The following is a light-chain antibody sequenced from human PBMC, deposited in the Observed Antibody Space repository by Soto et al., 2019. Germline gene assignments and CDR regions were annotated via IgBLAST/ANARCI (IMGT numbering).Light chain of an antibody. CDR2: EVT. CDR3: SSYRSSSTYV. V-gene: IGLV2-14*01. CDR1: SSDVGSYNY. J-gene: IGLJ1*01. Sequence: QSALTQPASVSGSPGQSITISCTGTSSDVGSYNYVSWHQQHPGQAPKLMIYEVTNRSSGIPDRFSASKSGNTDSLTISGLQAGDEADYYCSSYRSSSTYVFGTGTKVTVL.